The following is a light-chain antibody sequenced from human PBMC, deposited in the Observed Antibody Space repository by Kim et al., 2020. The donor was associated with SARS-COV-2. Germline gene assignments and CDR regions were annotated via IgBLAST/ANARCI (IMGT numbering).Light chain of an antibody. CDR1: QSVSSN. J-gene: IGKJ4*01. CDR3: QQYNQLPLT. V-gene: IGKV3-15*01. Sequence: EIVMTQSPATLSVSPGERATLSCRASQSVSSNLAWYQQKPGQAPRLLIKGASTSATGIAARFSGSGSGTEFTLTISSLQSEDFAFYYCQQYNQLPLTFGGGTKVDIK. CDR2: GAS.